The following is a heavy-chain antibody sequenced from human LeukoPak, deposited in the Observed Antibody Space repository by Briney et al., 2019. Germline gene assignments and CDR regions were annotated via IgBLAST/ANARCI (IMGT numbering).Heavy chain of an antibody. V-gene: IGHV3-9*01. CDR3: AKDKRKIAVAGTASFDY. J-gene: IGHJ4*02. Sequence: PPGGSLRLSCAASGFTFDDYAMHWVRQAPGKGLEWVSCISWNSGSIGYADSVKGRFTISRDNAKNSLYLQMNSLRAEDTALYYCAKDKRKIAVAGTASFDYWGQGTLVTVSS. D-gene: IGHD6-19*01. CDR1: GFTFDDYA. CDR2: ISWNSGSI.